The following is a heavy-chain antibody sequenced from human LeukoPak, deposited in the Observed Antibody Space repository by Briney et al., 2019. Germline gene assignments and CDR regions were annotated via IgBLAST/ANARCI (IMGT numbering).Heavy chain of an antibody. J-gene: IGHJ6*02. CDR1: GFSLSTSGVG. V-gene: IGHV2-5*02. D-gene: IGHD3-9*01. CDR3: AHSFLPNYDILTGYYSGYYYYGMGV. Sequence: SGPTLVNPTQTLTLTCTFSGFSLSTSGVGVGWIRQPPGKALEWLALIYWDDDKRYSPSLKSRLTITKDTSRNQVVLTMTNMDPVDTATYYCAHSFLPNYDILTGYYSGYYYYGMGVWGQGTTVTVSS. CDR2: IYWDDDK.